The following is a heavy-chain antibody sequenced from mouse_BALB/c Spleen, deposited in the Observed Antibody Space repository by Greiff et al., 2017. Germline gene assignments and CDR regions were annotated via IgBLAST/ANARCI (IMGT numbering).Heavy chain of an antibody. V-gene: IGHV5-12-1*01. CDR1: GFAFSSYD. Sequence: EVHLVESGGGLVKPGGSLKLSCAASGFAFSSYDMSWVRQTPEKRLEWVAYISSGGGSTYYPDTVKGLFTISRDNAKNTLYLQMSSLKSEDTAMYYCARHELGYFDYWGQGTTLTVSS. CDR2: ISSGGGST. J-gene: IGHJ2*01. CDR3: ARHELGYFDY. D-gene: IGHD4-1*01.